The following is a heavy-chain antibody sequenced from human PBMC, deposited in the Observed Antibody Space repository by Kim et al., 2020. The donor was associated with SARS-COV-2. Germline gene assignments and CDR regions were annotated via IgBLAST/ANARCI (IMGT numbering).Heavy chain of an antibody. V-gene: IGHV1-3*01. D-gene: IGHD3-9*01. CDR2: NT. Sequence: NTKYSQKFQGRVTITRDTSASTAYMELSSLRSEDTAVYYCATIFGGLFDYWGQGTLVTVSS. CDR3: ATIFGGLFDY. J-gene: IGHJ4*02.